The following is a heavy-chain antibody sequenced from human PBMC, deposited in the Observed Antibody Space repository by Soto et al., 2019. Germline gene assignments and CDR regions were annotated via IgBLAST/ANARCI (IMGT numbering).Heavy chain of an antibody. Sequence: EVQLVESGGGLVKPGGSLRLSCAASGFTFSSYSMNWVRQAPGKGLEWVSSISSSSSYIYYADSVKGRFTISRDNAKNSLYLQMNSLRAEDTAVYYCARAGGDYYDSSGYSPYYYYGMDVWGQGTTGTVSS. J-gene: IGHJ6*02. CDR2: ISSSSSYI. CDR3: ARAGGDYYDSSGYSPYYYYGMDV. D-gene: IGHD3-22*01. CDR1: GFTFSSYS. V-gene: IGHV3-21*01.